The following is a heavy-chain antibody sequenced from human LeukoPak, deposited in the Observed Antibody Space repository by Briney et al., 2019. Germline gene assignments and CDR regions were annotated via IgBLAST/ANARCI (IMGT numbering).Heavy chain of an antibody. Sequence: PSETLSLTCTVSGGSISSSSYYWGWIRQPPGKGLEWLGSIYYSGSTYYNPSLKSRVTISVDTSKNQFSLKLSSVTAADTAVYYCARSYYYDSSGPTMGYWGQGTLVTVSS. CDR2: IYYSGST. D-gene: IGHD3-22*01. V-gene: IGHV4-39*07. CDR1: GGSISSSSYY. CDR3: ARSYYYDSSGPTMGY. J-gene: IGHJ4*02.